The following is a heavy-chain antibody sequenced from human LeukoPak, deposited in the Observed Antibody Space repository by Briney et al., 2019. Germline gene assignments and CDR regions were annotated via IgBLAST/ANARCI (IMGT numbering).Heavy chain of an antibody. Sequence: SETLSLTCTVSGGSISSGDYYWSWIRQPPGKGLEWIGYIYYSGSTYYNPSLKSRVTISVDTSKNQFSLKLSSVTAADTAVYYCARMGIPAAIHYYYGMDVWGQGTTVTVSS. V-gene: IGHV4-30-4*01. J-gene: IGHJ6*02. CDR2: IYYSGST. CDR3: ARMGIPAAIHYYYGMDV. D-gene: IGHD2-2*01. CDR1: GGSISSGDYY.